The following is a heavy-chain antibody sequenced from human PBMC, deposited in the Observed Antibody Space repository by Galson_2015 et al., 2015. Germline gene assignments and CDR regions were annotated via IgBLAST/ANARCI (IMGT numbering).Heavy chain of an antibody. CDR2: ISSSGSTI. CDR3: ARDRTSKKGPTTVTTFHYYYGMDV. CDR1: GFTFSDYY. Sequence: SLRLSCAASGFTFSDYYMSWIRQAPGKGLEWVSYISSSGSTIYYADSVKGRFTISRDNAKNSLYLQMNSLRAEDTAVYYCARDRTSKKGPTTVTTFHYYYGMDVWGQGTTVTVSS. J-gene: IGHJ6*02. V-gene: IGHV3-11*01. D-gene: IGHD4-17*01.